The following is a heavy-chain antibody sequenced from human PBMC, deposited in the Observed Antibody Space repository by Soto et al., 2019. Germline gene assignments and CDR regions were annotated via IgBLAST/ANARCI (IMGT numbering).Heavy chain of an antibody. J-gene: IGHJ4*02. CDR3: ARAESVGHPVVPDS. D-gene: IGHD2-21*01. Sequence: QVQLQESGPGLVKPSQTLSLTCTVSGGSISSGDYYWNWIRQHPGKGLEWIGYIYHRGSTKYNPSLQNRVTISVDTSKNQISLKLSSLSAADTAVYYCARAESVGHPVVPDSWGQGTLVTVSS. CDR1: GGSISSGDYY. V-gene: IGHV4-31*03. CDR2: IYHRGST.